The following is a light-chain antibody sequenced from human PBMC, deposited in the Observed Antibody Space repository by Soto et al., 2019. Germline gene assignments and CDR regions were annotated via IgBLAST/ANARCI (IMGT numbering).Light chain of an antibody. CDR1: QTISSL. Sequence: DIQMTQSPSTLSAFVGDRVTITCRASQTISSLLAWYQQKPGKAPKLLIYKASTLKRGVPSRFSGSGSGTEFTLTISSLQPDDFATYYCQHYNSYSEAFGQGTKVDI. CDR2: KAS. CDR3: QHYNSYSEA. J-gene: IGKJ1*01. V-gene: IGKV1-5*03.